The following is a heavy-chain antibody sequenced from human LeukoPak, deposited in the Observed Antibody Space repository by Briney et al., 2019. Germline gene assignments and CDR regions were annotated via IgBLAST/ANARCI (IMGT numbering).Heavy chain of an antibody. CDR1: GGSISSYY. CDR3: ARGGYSGYDWGRNWFAP. D-gene: IGHD5-12*01. V-gene: IGHV4-4*07. CDR2: IYTSGST. Sequence: SETLSLTCTVSGGSISSYYWSWIRQPAGKGLEGIGRIYTSGSTNYNPSLKSRVTMSVDTSKNQFSLKLSSVTAADTAVYYCARGGYSGYDWGRNWFAPWGQGTLVTVSS. J-gene: IGHJ5*02.